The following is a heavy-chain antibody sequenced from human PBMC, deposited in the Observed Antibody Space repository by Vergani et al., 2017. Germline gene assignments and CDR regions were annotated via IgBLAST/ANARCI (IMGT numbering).Heavy chain of an antibody. V-gene: IGHV3-23*01. CDR3: AKSQQDVWSGYYTAFDI. D-gene: IGHD3-3*01. CDR2: ISGSGGST. Sequence: EVQLLESGGGLVQPGGSLRLSCAASGFTFSSYAMSWVRQAPGKGLEWVSAISGSGGSTYYADSVQGRFTISRDNSKNTLYLQMNSLRAEDTAVYYCAKSQQDVWSGYYTAFDIWGQGTMVTVSS. J-gene: IGHJ3*02. CDR1: GFTFSSYA.